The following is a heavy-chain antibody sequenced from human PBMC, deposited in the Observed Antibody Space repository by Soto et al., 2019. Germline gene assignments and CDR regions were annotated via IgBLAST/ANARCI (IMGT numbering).Heavy chain of an antibody. V-gene: IGHV1-69*04. Sequence: GASVKVSCQASGGTFSSYTISWVRQAPGQKLEWMGRIIPILGIANYALKFQGRVTITADKSTSTAYMELSSLRSEDTAVFYCARDALRATPLVEWFDPWGQGTLVTVSS. D-gene: IGHD4-17*01. CDR1: GGTFSSYT. J-gene: IGHJ5*02. CDR2: IIPILGIA. CDR3: ARDALRATPLVEWFDP.